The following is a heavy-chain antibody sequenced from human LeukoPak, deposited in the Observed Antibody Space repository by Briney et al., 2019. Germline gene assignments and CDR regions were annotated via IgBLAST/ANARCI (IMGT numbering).Heavy chain of an antibody. Sequence: GGSLRLSCAASGFTFSSYEMNWVRQAPGKGLEWVSYISSSGSTIYYADSVKGRFTSSRDKATNSLYLQMNSRRAEDTAVYYCARGEEWYYDSSGYYPFDYWGQGTLVTVSS. V-gene: IGHV3-48*03. CDR2: ISSSGSTI. J-gene: IGHJ4*02. CDR1: GFTFSSYE. D-gene: IGHD3-22*01. CDR3: ARGEEWYYDSSGYYPFDY.